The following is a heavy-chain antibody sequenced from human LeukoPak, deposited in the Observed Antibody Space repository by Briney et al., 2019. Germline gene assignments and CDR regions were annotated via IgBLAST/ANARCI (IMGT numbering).Heavy chain of an antibody. Sequence: SETLSLTCTVSGGSISSYYWSWIREPAGKGLEWIGYIYYSGSTNYNPSLKSRVTISVDTSKNQFSLKLSSVTAADTAVYYCARHLREDSYYYGMDVWGQGTTVTVSS. CDR3: ARHLREDSYYYGMDV. CDR2: IYYSGST. V-gene: IGHV4-59*08. J-gene: IGHJ6*02. CDR1: GGSISSYY. D-gene: IGHD1-26*01.